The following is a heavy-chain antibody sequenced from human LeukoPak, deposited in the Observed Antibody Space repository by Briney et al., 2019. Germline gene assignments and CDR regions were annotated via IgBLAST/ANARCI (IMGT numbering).Heavy chain of an antibody. CDR1: GFTFSSVE. J-gene: IGHJ6*03. V-gene: IGHV3-48*01. D-gene: IGHD4-11*01. CDR3: ASTVTTIGGPYFYYMDV. CDR2: ISSSSSTI. Sequence: RGSLRLSCIASGFTFSSVEMNWVRQAPGKGLEWVSYISSSSSTIYYADSVKGRFTISRDNAKNSLYLQMNSLRAEDTAVYYCASTVTTIGGPYFYYMDVWGKGTTVTVSS.